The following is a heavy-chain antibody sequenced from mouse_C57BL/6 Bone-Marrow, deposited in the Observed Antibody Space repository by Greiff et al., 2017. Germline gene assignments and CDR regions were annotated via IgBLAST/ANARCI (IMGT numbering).Heavy chain of an antibody. CDR2: IYPGGGYT. J-gene: IGHJ4*01. Sequence: QVQLQQSGAELVRPGTSVKMSCKASGYTFTNYWIGWAKQRPGHGLEWIGDIYPGGGYTNYNEKFKGKDTLTADKSSSTAYMQFSSLTSEDSAIYYCARHRSYYYAMDYWGQGTSVTVSS. CDR3: ARHRSYYYAMDY. V-gene: IGHV1-63*01. CDR1: GYTFTNYW. D-gene: IGHD2-12*01.